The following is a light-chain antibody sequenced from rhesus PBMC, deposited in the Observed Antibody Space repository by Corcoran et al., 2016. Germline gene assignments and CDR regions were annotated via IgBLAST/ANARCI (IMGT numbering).Light chain of an antibody. CDR3: QQDYNWPLT. J-gene: IGKJ4*01. CDR2: STS. CDR1: QSVSSS. Sequence: EMVMTQSPATLSSSPGERATLSCRASQSVSSSLAWYQQRPGQAPKLLSHSTSSRAPGIPDRFSGSGFGTEFTLTLSSLEPEDVGVYFFQQDYNWPLTFGGGTKVE. V-gene: IGKV3-42*01.